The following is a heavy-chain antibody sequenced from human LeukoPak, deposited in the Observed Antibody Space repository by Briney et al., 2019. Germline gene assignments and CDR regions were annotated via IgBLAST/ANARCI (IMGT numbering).Heavy chain of an antibody. CDR3: ARGPSLLWFGEPIDY. V-gene: IGHV1-18*01. D-gene: IGHD3-10*01. J-gene: IGHJ4*02. Sequence: ASVKVSCKASGYTFTSYGISWVRQAPGQGLEWMGWVSAYNGNTNYAQKLQGRVTMTTDTSTSTAYMELRSLRSADTAVYYCARGPSLLWFGEPIDYWGQGTLVTVSS. CDR1: GYTFTSYG. CDR2: VSAYNGNT.